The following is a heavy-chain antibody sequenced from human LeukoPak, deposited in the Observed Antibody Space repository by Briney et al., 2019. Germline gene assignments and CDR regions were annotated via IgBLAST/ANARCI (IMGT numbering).Heavy chain of an antibody. CDR1: GFTFSNYW. J-gene: IGHJ4*02. Sequence: GGSLRLSCAASGFTFSNYWMHWVRQDPGKGLMWVSRINSDGSTTSYADSVKGRFTISRDNAKNTLTLQMNSLRAEDTAVYYCARGFSFSSTRPFDYWGQGTLVTVSS. CDR2: INSDGSTT. CDR3: ARGFSFSSTRPFDY. D-gene: IGHD2-2*01. V-gene: IGHV3-74*01.